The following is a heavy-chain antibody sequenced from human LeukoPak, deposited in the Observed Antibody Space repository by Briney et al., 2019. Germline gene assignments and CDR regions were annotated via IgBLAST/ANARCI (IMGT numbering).Heavy chain of an antibody. CDR2: ISYDGSNK. CDR1: GFTFSSYA. V-gene: IGHV3-30-3*01. Sequence: TGGSLRLSCAASGFTFSSYAMHWVRQAPGKGLEWVAVISYDGSNKYYADSVKGRFTISRDNSKNTLYLQMNSLRAEDTAVYYCARDGIVVVPAALDYWGQGTLVTVSS. CDR3: ARDGIVVVPAALDY. D-gene: IGHD2-2*01. J-gene: IGHJ4*02.